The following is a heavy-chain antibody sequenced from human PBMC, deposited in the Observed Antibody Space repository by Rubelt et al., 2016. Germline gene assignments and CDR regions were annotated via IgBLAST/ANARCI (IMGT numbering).Heavy chain of an antibody. Sequence: QLQLQESGPGLVKLSETLSLTCTVSGGSISSSSYYWGWIRQPPGKGLEWIGEINHSGSTNYNPSLKSRVTISVDTSKNQFSLKLSSVTAADTAVYYCARGYCTNGVCYGGDYWGQGTLVTVSS. CDR2: INHSGST. D-gene: IGHD2-8*01. CDR3: ARGYCTNGVCYGGDY. J-gene: IGHJ4*02. V-gene: IGHV4-39*07. CDR1: GGSISSSSYY.